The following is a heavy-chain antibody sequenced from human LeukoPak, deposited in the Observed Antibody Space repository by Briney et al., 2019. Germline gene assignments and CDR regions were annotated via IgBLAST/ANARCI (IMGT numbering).Heavy chain of an antibody. V-gene: IGHV3-23*01. CDR1: GVTFSSYA. Sequence: GGSLRLSCVASGVTFSSYAMSWVRQAPGKGLEWVSIISGSGGSTYSADSVKGRFTISRDNSKNTLYLQMNSLRAEDTAVYYCARYRHLGYWGQGTLVTVSS. CDR3: ARYRHLGY. CDR2: ISGSGGST. D-gene: IGHD2-2*02. J-gene: IGHJ4*02.